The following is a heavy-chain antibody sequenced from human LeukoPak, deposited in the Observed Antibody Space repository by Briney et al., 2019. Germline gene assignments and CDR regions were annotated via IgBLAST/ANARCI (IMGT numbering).Heavy chain of an antibody. V-gene: IGHV4-61*02. CDR1: GGSISSGGYY. CDR3: ARGRDYVWGTYRNAFDF. CDR2: IYTSGST. Sequence: SETLSLTCTVSGGSISSGGYYWSWIRQPAGKGLEWIGRIYTSGSTNYNPSLKSRVTMSVDTSKNQFSLKLSSVTAADTAVYYCARGRDYVWGTYRNAFDFWGQGTMVTVSS. J-gene: IGHJ3*01. D-gene: IGHD3-16*02.